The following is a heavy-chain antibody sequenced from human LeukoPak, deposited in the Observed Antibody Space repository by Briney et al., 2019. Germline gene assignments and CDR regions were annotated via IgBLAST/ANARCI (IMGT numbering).Heavy chain of an antibody. J-gene: IGHJ4*02. CDR2: IYYSGST. Sequence: PSETLSLTCTVSGGSISSSSYYWGWIRQPPGKGLDWIGSIYYSGSTYHNPSLKSRVTISVDTSRNQFSLKLTSVTAADTAIYYCVRALRDHSGYDFDSWGQGTLVTVSS. CDR1: GGSISSSSYY. CDR3: VRALRDHSGYDFDS. V-gene: IGHV4-39*01. D-gene: IGHD5-12*01.